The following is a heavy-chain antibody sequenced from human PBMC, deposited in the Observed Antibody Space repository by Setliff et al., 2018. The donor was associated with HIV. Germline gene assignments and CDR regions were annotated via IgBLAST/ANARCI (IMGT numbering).Heavy chain of an antibody. D-gene: IGHD3-9*01. V-gene: IGHV4-59*01. CDR1: GGSISSYY. Sequence: PSETLSLTCTVSGGSISSYYWSWIRQPPGKGLEWIGYIYSRGSNNYNPSLKSRVTISVDTSKNQFSLNLSSVTAADTAVYYCARSLGTIWGYDYWGQGTLVTVSS. CDR3: ARSLGTIWGYDY. J-gene: IGHJ4*02. CDR2: IYSRGSN.